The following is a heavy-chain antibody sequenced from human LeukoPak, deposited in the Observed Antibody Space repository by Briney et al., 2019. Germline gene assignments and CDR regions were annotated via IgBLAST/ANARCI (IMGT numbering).Heavy chain of an antibody. J-gene: IGHJ4*02. CDR2: IKHDGSEK. D-gene: IGHD3-3*01. CDR1: GFTFSSYW. Sequence: GRSLRLSCAASGFTFSSYWMSWVRQAPGKGLEWVANIKHDGSEKYYVDSVKGRFTIPRDNAKNSLYLQMNSLRAEDTAVYYCASDYYDFWSGYFDYWGQGTLVTVSS. CDR3: ASDYYDFWSGYFDY. V-gene: IGHV3-7*01.